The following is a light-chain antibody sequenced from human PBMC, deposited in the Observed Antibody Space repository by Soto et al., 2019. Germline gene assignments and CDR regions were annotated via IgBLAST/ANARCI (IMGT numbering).Light chain of an antibody. Sequence: AIQMTQSPSSLSAFVGDRVTITCRASQGIRNDLGWYQQKPGKAPKLLIYAASSLQRGVPSRFSGSGFGTDFTLTISSLQPEDFATYYCQQLNSYHPLTFGGGTKVDIK. J-gene: IGKJ4*01. V-gene: IGKV1-6*01. CDR1: QGIRND. CDR3: QQLNSYHPLT. CDR2: AAS.